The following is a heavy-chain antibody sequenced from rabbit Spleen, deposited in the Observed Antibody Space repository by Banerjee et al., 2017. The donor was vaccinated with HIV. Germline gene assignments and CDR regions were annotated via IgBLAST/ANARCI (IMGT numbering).Heavy chain of an antibody. V-gene: IGHV1S45*01. D-gene: IGHD1-1*01. CDR2: IVSSNGAP. CDR1: GFSFSSASW. CDR3: VRSLGGSGVYGGFNL. Sequence: QEQLVESGGGLVQPEGSLTLTCTASGFSFSSASWMCWVRQAPGKGLELFACIVSSNGAPYYANWAKGRFTISKSSSTTATLQMTSLTAADTATYFCVRSLGGSGVYGGFNLWGPGTLVTVS. J-gene: IGHJ4*01.